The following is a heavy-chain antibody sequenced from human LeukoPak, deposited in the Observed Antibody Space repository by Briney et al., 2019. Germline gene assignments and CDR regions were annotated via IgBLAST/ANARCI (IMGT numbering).Heavy chain of an antibody. J-gene: IGHJ5*02. CDR2: ISPKNGDT. CDR1: GYTFTAYY. V-gene: IGHV1-2*06. Sequence: ASVKVSCKASGYTFTAYYTHWVRQAPGQGLEWMGRISPKNGDTNFAQKFHDRVTMTSDTSMSAAYMEISRLTYDDTAVYYCGRGIQSFNPWGQGTLVTVSS. CDR3: GRGIQSFNP.